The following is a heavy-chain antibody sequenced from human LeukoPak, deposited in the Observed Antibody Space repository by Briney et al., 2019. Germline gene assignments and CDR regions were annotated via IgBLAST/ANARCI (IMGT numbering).Heavy chain of an antibody. CDR2: ISGSGSTT. Sequence: AGGSLRLSCAASGFTFSSYAMSWVRQAPGKGLVWVSAISGSGSTTYNAASVKGRFTISRDNSKNMLYLQMNSLRGEDTALYYCAKDFYSGSYYYFDYWGQGTLVTVSS. CDR3: AKDFYSGSYYYFDY. CDR1: GFTFSSYA. D-gene: IGHD1-26*01. V-gene: IGHV3-23*01. J-gene: IGHJ4*02.